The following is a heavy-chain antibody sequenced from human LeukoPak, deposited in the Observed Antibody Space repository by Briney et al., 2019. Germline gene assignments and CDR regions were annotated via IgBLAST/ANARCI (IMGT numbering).Heavy chain of an antibody. CDR3: ARSLFGNSYGFTTKRYYYMDV. V-gene: IGHV1-18*01. D-gene: IGHD5-18*01. J-gene: IGHJ6*03. Sequence: GASVKVSCKASGYTFTSYGINWVRQAPGQGLEWMGWTSAYNGDTNYAQKLQGRVTITADKSTSTAYMELSSLRSEDTAVYYCARSLFGNSYGFTTKRYYYMDVWGKGTTVTVSS. CDR1: GYTFTSYG. CDR2: TSAYNGDT.